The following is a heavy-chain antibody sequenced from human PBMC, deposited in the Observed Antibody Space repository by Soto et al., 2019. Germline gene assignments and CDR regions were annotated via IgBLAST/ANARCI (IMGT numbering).Heavy chain of an antibody. D-gene: IGHD5-12*01. CDR3: AGAPTWHPGAFDI. Sequence: QVQLQESGPGLVKPSQTLSLTCTVSGGSISSGGYSWTWIRQHPGKGLEWIGYIYYSGSTYYKPSLKSRGTISVDTSKNPLSLKLSSVTAADTAVYYRAGAPTWHPGAFDIWGQGTTVTVSS. V-gene: IGHV4-31*03. CDR2: IYYSGST. J-gene: IGHJ3*02. CDR1: GGSISSGGYS.